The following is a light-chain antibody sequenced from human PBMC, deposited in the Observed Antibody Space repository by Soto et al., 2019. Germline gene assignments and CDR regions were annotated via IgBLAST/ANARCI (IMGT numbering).Light chain of an antibody. J-gene: IGKJ4*01. CDR3: HQRSNWPPVT. CDR2: DAS. Sequence: EIVLTQSPATLSLSPGEIATLSCRASQSVSSYLAWYQQKPGQAPRLLIYDASNRATGIPGRFSGSGSGTDFTLTISSLEPEDFAIYYCHQRSNWPPVTFGGGTKVEIK. CDR1: QSVSSY. V-gene: IGKV3-11*01.